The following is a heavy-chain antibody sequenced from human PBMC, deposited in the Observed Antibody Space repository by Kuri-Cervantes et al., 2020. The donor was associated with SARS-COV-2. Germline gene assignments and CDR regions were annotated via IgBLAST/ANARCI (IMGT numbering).Heavy chain of an antibody. J-gene: IGHJ3*02. CDR1: GFTFSDYY. V-gene: IGHV3-11*04. D-gene: IGHD3-3*01. CDR2: ISSSGSTI. CDR3: ARAHTFLEWSSDAFDI. Sequence: GESLKISCAASGFTFSDYYMSWIRQAPGKGLEWVSYISSSGSTIYYADSVKGRFTISRDNSKNTLYLQMSSLRAEDRALYYCARAHTFLEWSSDAFDIWGQGTMVTVSS.